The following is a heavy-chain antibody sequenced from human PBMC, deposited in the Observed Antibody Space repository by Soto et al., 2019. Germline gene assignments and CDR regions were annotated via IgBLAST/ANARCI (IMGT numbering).Heavy chain of an antibody. CDR3: ARDWSIPERTNYFDY. CDR2: INPSGGST. Sequence: ASVKVSCKASGYTFTSYYMHWVRQAPGQGLEWMGIINPSGGSTSYAQKFQGRVTMTRDTSTSTVYMELSSLRSEDTAVYYCARDWSIPERTNYFDYWGQGTLVTVSS. D-gene: IGHD2-21*01. V-gene: IGHV1-46*01. J-gene: IGHJ4*02. CDR1: GYTFTSYY.